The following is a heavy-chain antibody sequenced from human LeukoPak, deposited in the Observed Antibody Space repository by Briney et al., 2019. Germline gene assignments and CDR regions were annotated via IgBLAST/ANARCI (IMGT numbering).Heavy chain of an antibody. Sequence: SVKVSCKASGGTFSSYAISWVRQAPGQGLEWMGGIIPIFGTANYAQKFQGRVTITADESTSTAYMELSSLRSDDTAVYYCATSPGWFGEFYYYGMDVWGQGTTVTVSS. J-gene: IGHJ6*02. CDR2: IIPIFGTA. D-gene: IGHD3-10*01. CDR3: ATSPGWFGEFYYYGMDV. V-gene: IGHV1-69*01. CDR1: GGTFSSYA.